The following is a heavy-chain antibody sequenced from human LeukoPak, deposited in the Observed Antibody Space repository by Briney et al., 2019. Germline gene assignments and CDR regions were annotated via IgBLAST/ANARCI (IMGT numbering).Heavy chain of an antibody. J-gene: IGHJ4*02. CDR3: ARGLDGYNSRDPPGY. D-gene: IGHD5-24*01. Sequence: GGSLRLSCAASGFTFGSYDMHWVRQATGKGLEWVSAIGTAGDTYYPGSVKGRFTISRENAKNSLYLQMNSLRAGDTAVYYCARGLDGYNSRDPPGYWGQGTLVTVSS. CDR1: GFTFGSYD. CDR2: IGTAGDT. V-gene: IGHV3-13*01.